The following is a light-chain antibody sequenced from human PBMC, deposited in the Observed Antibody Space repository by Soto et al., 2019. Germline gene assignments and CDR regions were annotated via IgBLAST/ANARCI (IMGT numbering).Light chain of an antibody. CDR2: ATS. Sequence: ELVLTQSPGTLSVSPGERATLSCRVSQTVNGKLSWYQQRPGQAPRLLISATSTRATGIPARFSGSGSGEEFTLTISSLQSEDIAVYYCHQYSAWPLTFGGGTKVEIK. V-gene: IGKV3-15*01. J-gene: IGKJ4*01. CDR1: QTVNGK. CDR3: HQYSAWPLT.